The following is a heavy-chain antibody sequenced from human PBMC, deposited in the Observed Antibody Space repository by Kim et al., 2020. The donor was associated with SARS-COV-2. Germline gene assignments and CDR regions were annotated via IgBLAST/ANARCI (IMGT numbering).Heavy chain of an antibody. D-gene: IGHD2-2*01. J-gene: IGHJ4*02. CDR3: ARDHPYCSSTSCYFDY. Sequence: KFQGGVTITADQSTSTAYMELSSLRSEDTAVYYCARDHPYCSSTSCYFDYWGQGTLVTVSS. V-gene: IGHV1-69*01.